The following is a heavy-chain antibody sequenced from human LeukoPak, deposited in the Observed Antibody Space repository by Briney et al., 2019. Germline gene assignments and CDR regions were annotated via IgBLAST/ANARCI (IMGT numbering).Heavy chain of an antibody. D-gene: IGHD2-2*01. J-gene: IGHJ4*02. CDR3: ARSLEYCSSTSCYGIDY. V-gene: IGHV1-69*05. Sequence: SVKVSCKASGGTFSSYAISWVRQAPGQGLEWMGGIIPIFGTANYAQKFQGRVTITTDESTSTAYMELSSLRSEDTAVYYCARSLEYCSSTSCYGIDYWGQGTLVTVSS. CDR2: IIPIFGTA. CDR1: GGTFSSYA.